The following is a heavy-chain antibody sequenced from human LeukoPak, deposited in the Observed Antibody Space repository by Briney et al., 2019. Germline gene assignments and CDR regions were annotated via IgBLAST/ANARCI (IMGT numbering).Heavy chain of an antibody. J-gene: IGHJ4*02. D-gene: IGHD3-22*01. CDR1: GGSISSGDYY. CDR2: IYYSGST. CDR3: ARVNDSSGYYSNPLFDY. V-gene: IGHV4-30-4*01. Sequence: SRTLSLTCTVSGGSISSGDYYWSWIRQPPGKGLEWIGYIYYSGSTYYNPSLKSRVTISVDTSKNQFSLKLSSVTAADTAVYYCARVNDSSGYYSNPLFDYWGQGTLVTVSS.